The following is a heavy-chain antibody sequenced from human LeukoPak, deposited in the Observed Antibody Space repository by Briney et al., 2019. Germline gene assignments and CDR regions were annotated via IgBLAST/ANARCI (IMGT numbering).Heavy chain of an antibody. CDR1: GGTFSSYA. D-gene: IGHD6-13*01. CDR3: ARGSSWYTPDY. CDR2: IIPIFGTA. J-gene: IGHJ4*02. Sequence: RASVKVSCKASGGTFSSYAISWVRQAPGQGLEWMGGIIPIFGTANYAQKFQGRVTITADESTSTPYMELSSLRSEDTAVYYCARGSSWYTPDYWGQGTLVTVSS. V-gene: IGHV1-69*13.